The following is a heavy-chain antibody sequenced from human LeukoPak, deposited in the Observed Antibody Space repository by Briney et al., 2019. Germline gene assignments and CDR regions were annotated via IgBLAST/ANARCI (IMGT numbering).Heavy chain of an antibody. CDR2: IKSKTDGGTT. CDR1: GFTFSNAW. Sequence: GGSLRLSCAASGFTFSNAWMSWVRQAPGKGLEWVGRIKSKTDGGTTDYAAPVKGRFTISRDDSKNTLYLQMNSPKTEDTAVYYCTTDPSRSGYYYYMDVWGKGTTVTVSS. CDR3: TTDPSRSGYYYYMDV. V-gene: IGHV3-15*01. J-gene: IGHJ6*03. D-gene: IGHD3-10*01.